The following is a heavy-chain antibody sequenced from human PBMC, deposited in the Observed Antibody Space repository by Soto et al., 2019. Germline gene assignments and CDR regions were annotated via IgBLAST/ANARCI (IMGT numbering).Heavy chain of an antibody. CDR3: ARASPGYWGWTSCYPVTPGGMGEP. Sequence: SATLCDTCAVYGGSFSGYYWSWIRQPPGKELEWIGEINHSGSTNYNPSLKSRITISVDASKNQFSLKLTSVTAADTAVYYCARASPGYWGWTSCYPVTPGGMGEPWAQGTLVTVS. V-gene: IGHV4-34*01. D-gene: IGHD2-2*01. CDR1: GGSFSGYY. CDR2: INHSGST. J-gene: IGHJ5*02.